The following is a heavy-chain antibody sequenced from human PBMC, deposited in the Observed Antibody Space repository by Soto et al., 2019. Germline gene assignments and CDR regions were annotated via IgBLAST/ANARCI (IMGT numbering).Heavy chain of an antibody. V-gene: IGHV4-4*08. CDR1: GGSISRYY. CDR2: LYNTGST. J-gene: IGHJ6*02. D-gene: IGHD2-2*01. CDR3: ARLNGYCISSSCHGHYAMDV. Sequence: SETLSLTCTVSGGSISRYYWSWIRQSPGKGLEWIGYLYNTGSTIYNPSLNSRVTVSVDTSKNQFSLKVTSVTAADTAVYYCARLNGYCISSSCHGHYAMDVWGQGTTVTVSS.